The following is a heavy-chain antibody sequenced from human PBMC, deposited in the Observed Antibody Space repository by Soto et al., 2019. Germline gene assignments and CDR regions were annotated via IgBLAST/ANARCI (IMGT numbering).Heavy chain of an antibody. CDR3: ERELAVAGDFDY. D-gene: IGHD6-19*01. V-gene: IGHV3-33*01. CDR1: GFTFSSYG. J-gene: IGHJ4*02. Sequence: QVQLVESGGGVVQPGRSLRLSCAASGFTFSSYGMHWVRQAPGKGLEWVAVIWYDGSNKYYADSVKGRFTISRDNSKNTLYLQMNSLRAEDTAVYYCERELAVAGDFDYWGQGNLVTVSS. CDR2: IWYDGSNK.